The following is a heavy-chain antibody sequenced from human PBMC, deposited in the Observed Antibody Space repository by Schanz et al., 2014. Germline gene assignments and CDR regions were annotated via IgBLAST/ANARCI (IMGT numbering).Heavy chain of an antibody. CDR1: GFTFRNYA. V-gene: IGHV3-23*04. J-gene: IGHJ4*02. D-gene: IGHD3-22*01. CDR3: ARGPTFYYDSSGYYYLAN. Sequence: EVQLVESEGGLFQPGGSLRLSCEGSGFTFRNYALSWVRQAPGKGLAWVSAISGSGGSTYYADSVKGRFTISRDNSKNTLYLQRNSLRAEDTAVYYCARGPTFYYDSSGYYYLANWGQGTLVTVSS. CDR2: ISGSGGST.